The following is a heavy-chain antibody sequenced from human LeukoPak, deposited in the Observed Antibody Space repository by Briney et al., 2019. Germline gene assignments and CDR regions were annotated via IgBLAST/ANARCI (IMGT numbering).Heavy chain of an antibody. CDR3: ARALGGYYGSGSYYNVNYYGMDV. Sequence: SSVKASYKAAGRTFSSYVISWLRQAPGQGLEWMGGIIPIFGTANYAQKFQGRVTITADESTSTAYMELSSLRSEHTAVYYCARALGGYYGSGSYYNVNYYGMDVWGKGTTVTVSS. CDR1: GRTFSSYV. D-gene: IGHD3-10*01. CDR2: IIPIFGTA. J-gene: IGHJ6*04. V-gene: IGHV1-69*13.